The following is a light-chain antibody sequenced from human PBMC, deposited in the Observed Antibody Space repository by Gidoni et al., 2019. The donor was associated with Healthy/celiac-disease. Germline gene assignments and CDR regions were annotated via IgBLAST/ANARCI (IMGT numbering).Light chain of an antibody. J-gene: IGKJ3*01. V-gene: IGKV1-39*01. CDR1: QSISSY. CDR3: QQSYSTPFT. Sequence: DIQMTQSPSSLSASVGDRVTITCRASQSISSYLNWYQQKPGKAPKLLIYAASSLQSGVPSRFSGSGSGTDFTLTISSLQPEDFATYYCQQSYSTPFTFGLXPKWISN. CDR2: AAS.